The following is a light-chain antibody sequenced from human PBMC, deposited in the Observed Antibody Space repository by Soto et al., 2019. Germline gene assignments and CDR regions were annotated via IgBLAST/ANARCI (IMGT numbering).Light chain of an antibody. J-gene: IGKJ2*01. CDR3: MPGSHWPFT. V-gene: IGKV2-30*01. Sequence: VMTQSPLSLPVTLGQPASISCRSSQSLVSTAGNTFLNWFHQRPGQSPRRLIFKASNRDSGVPDRFSGSGSGTDFTLKISRVEADDVGVYYCMPGSHWPFTFGQGTKLEIK. CDR1: QSLVSTAGNTF. CDR2: KAS.